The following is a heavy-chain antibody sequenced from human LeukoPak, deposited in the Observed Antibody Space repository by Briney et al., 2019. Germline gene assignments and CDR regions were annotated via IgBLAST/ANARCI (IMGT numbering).Heavy chain of an antibody. D-gene: IGHD3-10*01. CDR3: ARGASDYYGSGSYSRQQRRGLRFDP. Sequence: SETLSLTCTVSGGSISSYYWSWIRQPPGKGLEWIGYIYYSGSTNYNPSLKSRVTISVDTSKNQFSLKLSSVTAADTAVYYCARGASDYYGSGSYSRQQRRGLRFDPRGQGTLVTVSS. CDR1: GGSISSYY. CDR2: IYYSGST. V-gene: IGHV4-59*01. J-gene: IGHJ5*02.